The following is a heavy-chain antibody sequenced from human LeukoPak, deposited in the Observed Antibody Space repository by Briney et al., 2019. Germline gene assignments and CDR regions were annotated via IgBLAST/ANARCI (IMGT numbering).Heavy chain of an antibody. CDR1: GGSISSYY. D-gene: IGHD6-19*01. V-gene: IGHV4-59*01. CDR3: AREEVSGPDAFDI. J-gene: IGHJ3*02. CDR2: IYYSGST. Sequence: SGTLSLTCTVSGGSISSYYWSWIRQPPGKGLEWIGYIYYSGSTNYNPSLKSRVTISVDTSKNQFSLKLSSVTAADTAVYYCAREEVSGPDAFDIWGQGTMVTVSS.